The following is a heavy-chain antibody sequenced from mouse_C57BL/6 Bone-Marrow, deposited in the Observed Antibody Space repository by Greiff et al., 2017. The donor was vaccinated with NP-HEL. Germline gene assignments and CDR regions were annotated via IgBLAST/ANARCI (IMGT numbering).Heavy chain of an antibody. D-gene: IGHD2-3*01. CDR3: ARGRIYDGYYDYAMDY. Sequence: VQLQQPGTELVKPGASVKLSCKASGYTFTSYWMHWVKQRPGQGLEWIGNINPSNGGTNYNGKFKGKATLTADKSSSTAYMQLSSLTSEDSAVYFCARGRIYDGYYDYAMDYWGQGTSVTVSS. J-gene: IGHJ4*01. CDR1: GYTFTSYW. CDR2: INPSNGGT. V-gene: IGHV1-53*01.